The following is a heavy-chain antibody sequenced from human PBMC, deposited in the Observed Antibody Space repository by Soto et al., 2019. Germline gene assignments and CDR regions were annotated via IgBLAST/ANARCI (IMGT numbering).Heavy chain of an antibody. CDR3: ARRLRNYYYYGMDV. Sequence: PSETLSLTCAVYGGSFSGYYLSWIRQPPGKGLEWIGEINHSGSTNYNPSLKSRVTISVDTSKNQSSLKLSSVTAADTAVYYCARRLRNYYYYGMDVWGQGTTVTVSS. J-gene: IGHJ6*02. V-gene: IGHV4-34*01. CDR2: INHSGST. CDR1: GGSFSGYY.